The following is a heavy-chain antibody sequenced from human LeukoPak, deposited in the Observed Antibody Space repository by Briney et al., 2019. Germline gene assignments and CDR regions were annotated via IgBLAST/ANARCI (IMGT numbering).Heavy chain of an antibody. J-gene: IGHJ5*02. CDR1: GGSISSYY. V-gene: IGHV4-59*01. CDR2: IYYSGST. D-gene: IGHD3-3*01. Sequence: PSETLSLTCTVSGGSISSYYWSWIRQPPGKGLEWIGYIYYSGSTNYNPSLKSRVTISVDTSKNQFSLKLSSVTAADTAVYYCARGYYDFWRPALLSVWFDPWGQGTLVTVSS. CDR3: ARGYYDFWRPALLSVWFDP.